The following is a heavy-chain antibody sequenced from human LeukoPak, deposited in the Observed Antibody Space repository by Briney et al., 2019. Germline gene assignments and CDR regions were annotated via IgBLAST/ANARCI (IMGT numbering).Heavy chain of an antibody. CDR1: GGSISSYY. Sequence: NPSETLSLTCTVSGGSISSYYWSWIRQPPGKGLEWIGYIYYSGSTNYNPSLKSRVTISVDTSKNQFSLKLSSVTAADTAVYYCARDSRSGSSPLYYYYGMDVWGQGTTVTVSS. CDR2: IYYSGST. CDR3: ARDSRSGSSPLYYYYGMDV. V-gene: IGHV4-59*01. D-gene: IGHD3-10*01. J-gene: IGHJ6*02.